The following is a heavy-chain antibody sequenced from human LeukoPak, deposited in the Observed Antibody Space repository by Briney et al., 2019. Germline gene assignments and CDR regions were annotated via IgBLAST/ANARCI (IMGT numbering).Heavy chain of an antibody. Sequence: GSLRLSCAASGFTFSSYWMSWIRQPPGKGLEWIGSIYYSGSTYYNPSLKSRVTISVDTSKNQFSLKLSSVTAADTAVYYCARHRITMIVVVMPFDYWGQGTLVTVSS. D-gene: IGHD3-22*01. V-gene: IGHV4-39*01. J-gene: IGHJ4*02. CDR3: ARHRITMIVVVMPFDY. CDR2: IYYSGST. CDR1: GFTFSSYW.